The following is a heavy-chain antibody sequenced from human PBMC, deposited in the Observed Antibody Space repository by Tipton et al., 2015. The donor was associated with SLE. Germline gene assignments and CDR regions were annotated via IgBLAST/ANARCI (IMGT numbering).Heavy chain of an antibody. J-gene: IGHJ4*02. Sequence: TLSLTCTVSGGSISDYCWSWIRQPPGKGLEWIGEINHSGSTNYNPSLKSRVTISVDTSKNQFSLKLSSVTAADTAVYYCARTQYTFGGVIAPFDYWGQGTLVTVSS. CDR1: GGSISDYC. V-gene: IGHV4-34*01. D-gene: IGHD3-16*02. CDR3: ARTQYTFGGVIAPFDY. CDR2: INHSGST.